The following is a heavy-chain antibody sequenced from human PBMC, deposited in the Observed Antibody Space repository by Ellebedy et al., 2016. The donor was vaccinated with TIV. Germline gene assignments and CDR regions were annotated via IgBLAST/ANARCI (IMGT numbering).Heavy chain of an antibody. CDR3: AKDSGKYGWNSEY. CDR1: GFTFDNFA. J-gene: IGHJ4*02. CDR2: ITGSGDRT. V-gene: IGHV3-23*01. D-gene: IGHD3-10*01. Sequence: GESLKISCATSGFTFDNFAMRWFRQAPGKGLEWVSAITGSGDRTFYADSVKGRFTVSRDTSKNTLYLQMNSLRAEDTAIYYCAKDSGKYGWNSEYWGQGTQVNVSS.